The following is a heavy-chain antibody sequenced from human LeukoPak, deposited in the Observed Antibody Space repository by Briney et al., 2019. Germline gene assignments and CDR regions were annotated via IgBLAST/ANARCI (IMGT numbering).Heavy chain of an antibody. CDR3: AKAGRIGYYDSSGYLDY. CDR1: GFTFSSYS. V-gene: IGHV3-23*01. J-gene: IGHJ4*02. D-gene: IGHD3-22*01. CDR2: ISGSGGST. Sequence: GGSLRLSCAASGFTFSSYSMNWVRQAPGKGLEWVSAISGSGGSTYYADSVKGRFTISRDNSKNTLYLQMNSLRAEDTAVYYCAKAGRIGYYDSSGYLDYWGQGTLVTVSS.